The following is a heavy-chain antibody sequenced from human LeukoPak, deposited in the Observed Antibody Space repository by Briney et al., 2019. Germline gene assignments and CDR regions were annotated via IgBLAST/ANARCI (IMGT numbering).Heavy chain of an antibody. CDR1: GGSFSDYY. Sequence: PSETPSLTCAVYGGSFSDYYWSWIRQPPGKGLEWIGEINHGGSTNYNPSLKSRVTLSVDTSKNQFSLKLTSVTAADTAVYYCARDGYSTPDVWGQGSTVTVSS. CDR2: INHGGST. J-gene: IGHJ6*02. D-gene: IGHD6-13*01. V-gene: IGHV4-34*01. CDR3: ARDGYSTPDV.